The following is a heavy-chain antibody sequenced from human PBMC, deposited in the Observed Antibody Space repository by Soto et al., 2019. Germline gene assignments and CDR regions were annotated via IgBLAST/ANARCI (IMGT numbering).Heavy chain of an antibody. CDR1: GYTFTRYA. Sequence: ASVKVSCKASGYTFTRYAMHWVRQAPGQRLEWMGWINAGNGNTKYSQKFQGRVTITRDTSASTAYMELSSLRSEDTAVYYRASSNKAAAPYGMEVWGQGTTVTVSS. CDR2: INAGNGNT. J-gene: IGHJ6*02. D-gene: IGHD6-13*01. CDR3: ASSNKAAAPYGMEV. V-gene: IGHV1-3*01.